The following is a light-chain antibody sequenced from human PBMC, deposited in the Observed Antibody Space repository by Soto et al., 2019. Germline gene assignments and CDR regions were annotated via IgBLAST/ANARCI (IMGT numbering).Light chain of an antibody. CDR3: QQYNNWPLT. V-gene: IGKV3-15*01. J-gene: IGKJ4*01. CDR2: GAS. CDR1: QSVTDN. Sequence: EIVLTQSPATLSVSPGDRATLSCRASQSVTDNLAWYQQKPGQAPSLLIYGASTRATGLPARFSGSGSGTEFTLTISSLQSGDFAVYYCQQYNNWPLTFGGGTRMEIK.